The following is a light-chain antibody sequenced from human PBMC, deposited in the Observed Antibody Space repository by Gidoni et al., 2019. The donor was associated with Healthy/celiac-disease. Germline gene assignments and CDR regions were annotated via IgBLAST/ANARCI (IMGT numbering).Light chain of an antibody. V-gene: IGLV1-40*01. CDR2: GNS. CDR3: QSYDSSMSVNWV. CDR1: SSNIGAGYD. Sequence: QSVLSQPPSVSWAPAQRVTISCTWSSSNIGAGYDVHWYQQLPGTAPKLLIYGNSNRPSGVPDRFSGSKSGTSASLAITGLQAEDEADDYCQSYDSSMSVNWVFGGGTKLTVL. J-gene: IGLJ3*02.